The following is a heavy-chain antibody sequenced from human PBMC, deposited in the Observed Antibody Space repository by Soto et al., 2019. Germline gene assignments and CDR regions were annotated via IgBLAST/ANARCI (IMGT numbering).Heavy chain of an antibody. CDR2: IYHSGST. Sequence: SETLSLTCAVSGGSISSSNWCSWVRQPPGKGLEWIGEIYHSGSTNYNPSLKSRVTISVDKSKNQFSLKLSSVTAADTAVYYCARGGGYCSSTSCSDWGQGTLVTVSS. V-gene: IGHV4-4*02. CDR1: GGSISSSNW. D-gene: IGHD2-2*01. J-gene: IGHJ4*02. CDR3: ARGGGYCSSTSCSD.